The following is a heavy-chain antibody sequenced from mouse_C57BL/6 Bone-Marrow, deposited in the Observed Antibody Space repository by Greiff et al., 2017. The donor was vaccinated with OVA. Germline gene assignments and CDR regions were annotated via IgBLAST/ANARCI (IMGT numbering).Heavy chain of an antibody. Sequence: QVQLKQSGAELVRPGASVTLSCKASGYTFTDYEMHWVKQTPVHGLEWIGAIDPETGGTAYNQKFKGKAILTADKSSSTAYMELRSLTSEDSAVYYCTRRGVYYYGSSYEAWFAYWGQGTLVTVSA. J-gene: IGHJ3*01. CDR3: TRRGVYYYGSSYEAWFAY. V-gene: IGHV1-15*01. D-gene: IGHD1-1*01. CDR2: IDPETGGT. CDR1: GYTFTDYE.